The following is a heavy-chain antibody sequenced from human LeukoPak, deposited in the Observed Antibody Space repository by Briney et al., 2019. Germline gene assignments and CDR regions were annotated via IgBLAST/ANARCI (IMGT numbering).Heavy chain of an antibody. V-gene: IGHV3-30*18. CDR1: GFTFSSYG. J-gene: IGHJ4*02. CDR2: ISYDGSNK. CDR3: AKGSPGIASFDY. D-gene: IGHD6-13*01. Sequence: GGSLRLSCAASGFTFSSYGMHWVRQAPGKGLEWVAVISYDGSNKYYADSVKGRFTISRDNSKNTLYLQMNSLRAEDTAVYYCAKGSPGIASFDYWGQGTLVTVSS.